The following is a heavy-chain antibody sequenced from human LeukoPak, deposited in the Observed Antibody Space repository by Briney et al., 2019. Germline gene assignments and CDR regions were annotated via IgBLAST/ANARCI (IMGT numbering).Heavy chain of an antibody. Sequence: SETLSLTCAVSGGSISSGGYSWSWIRQPPGKGLEWIGYIYHSGSTYYNRSLKSRVTISRDTSRSQFSLNLSSVTAADTAIYYCATTTNYDSWRPDYWGPGTLVTVSS. J-gene: IGHJ4*02. CDR2: IYHSGST. D-gene: IGHD3-16*01. CDR3: ATTTNYDSWRPDY. V-gene: IGHV4-30-2*02. CDR1: GGSISSGGYS.